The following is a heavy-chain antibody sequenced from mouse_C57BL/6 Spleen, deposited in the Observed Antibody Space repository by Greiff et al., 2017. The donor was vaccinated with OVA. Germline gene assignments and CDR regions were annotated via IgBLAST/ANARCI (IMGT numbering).Heavy chain of an antibody. V-gene: IGHV1-52*01. CDR2: IDPSDSET. J-gene: IGHJ1*03. D-gene: IGHD4-1*01. Sequence: QVQLQQPGAELVRPGSSVKLSCKASGYTFTSYWMHWVKQRPIQGLEWIGNIDPSDSETHYNQKFKDKATLTVDKSSSTAYMQLSSLTSEDSAVYYCASPRNWDGGYFDVWGTGTTVTVSS. CDR1: GYTFTSYW. CDR3: ASPRNWDGGYFDV.